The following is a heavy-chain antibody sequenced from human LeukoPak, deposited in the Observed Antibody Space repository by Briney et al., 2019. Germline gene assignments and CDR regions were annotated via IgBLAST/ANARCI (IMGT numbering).Heavy chain of an antibody. CDR1: GGSFSGYY. Sequence: PSETLSLTCAVYGGSFSGYYWSWIRQPPGKGLEWIGEINHSGSTNYNPSLKSRVTISVDTSKNQFSLKLSSVTAADTAVYYCARLGPINDYWGQGTLVTVSS. V-gene: IGHV4-34*01. CDR3: ARLGPINDY. J-gene: IGHJ4*02. D-gene: IGHD3-16*01. CDR2: INHSGST.